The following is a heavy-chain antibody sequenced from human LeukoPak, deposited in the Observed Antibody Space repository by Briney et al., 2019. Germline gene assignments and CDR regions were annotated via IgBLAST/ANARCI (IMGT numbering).Heavy chain of an antibody. CDR3: VKGLRYTNTPFDY. V-gene: IGHV3-43D*03. D-gene: IGHD2-2*02. J-gene: IGHJ4*02. Sequence: GGSLRLSCAASGFTFSSYGMHWVRQTPGKGLECVSLISWDGSTYYADSVKGRFTISRDNSKNSLYLQMKSLRAEDTALYYCVKGLRYTNTPFDYWGQGTLVTVSS. CDR2: ISWDGST. CDR1: GFTFSSYG.